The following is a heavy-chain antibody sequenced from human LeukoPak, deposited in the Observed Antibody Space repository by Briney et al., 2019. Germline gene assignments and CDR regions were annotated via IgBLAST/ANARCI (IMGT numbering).Heavy chain of an antibody. Sequence: GESLKISCKGSGYSFTNYWIGWERQMPGKGLEWMGIIYPSDSDTRYSPSFQGQVTISADKSITTAYLQWSSLKASDTAMYYCARTAPYGGRYDYWGQGTLVTVSS. CDR2: IYPSDSDT. CDR1: GYSFTNYW. V-gene: IGHV5-51*01. D-gene: IGHD4-23*01. J-gene: IGHJ4*02. CDR3: ARTAPYGGRYDY.